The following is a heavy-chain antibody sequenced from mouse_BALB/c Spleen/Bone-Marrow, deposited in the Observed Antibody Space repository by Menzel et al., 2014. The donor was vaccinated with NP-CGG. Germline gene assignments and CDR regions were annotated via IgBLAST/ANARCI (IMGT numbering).Heavy chain of an antibody. V-gene: IGHV7-3*02. CDR2: IRNKANGYTT. CDR1: GFTFTDYY. J-gene: IGHJ2*01. Sequence: VHLVESGGGLVQTGGFLRLSCITSGFTFTDYYVSWVRLPPGMELEWLGFIRNKANGYTTEYSASVKGRFTISSDNSQSILDLQMNALRAEDSATYYFARDNRHLDYWGQGTTLSVSS. CDR3: ARDNRHLDY.